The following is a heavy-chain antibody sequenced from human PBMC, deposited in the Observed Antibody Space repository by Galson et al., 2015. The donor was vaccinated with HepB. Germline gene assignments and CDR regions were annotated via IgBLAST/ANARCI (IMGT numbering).Heavy chain of an antibody. J-gene: IGHJ4*02. CDR2: SRNKANSYVT. CDR1: GFTSRDHY. V-gene: IGHV3-72*01. CDR3: TREGSRYDSRGYFGLYFDY. D-gene: IGHD3-22*01. Sequence: SLRLSCAASGFTSRDHYMDWVRQAPGKGLEWIGRSRNKANSYVTEYAASVRGRFIISRDDSENSLFLQMNSLKTEDTAFYYCTREGSRYDSRGYFGLYFDYWGQGALVTVSS.